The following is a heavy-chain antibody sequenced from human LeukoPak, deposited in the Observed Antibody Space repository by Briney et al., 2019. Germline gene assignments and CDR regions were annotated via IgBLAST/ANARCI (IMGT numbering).Heavy chain of an antibody. V-gene: IGHV4-34*01. J-gene: IGHJ3*02. CDR1: GGSFSGYY. D-gene: IGHD4-11*01. Sequence: SSETLSLTCAVYGGSFSGYYWSWIRQPPGKGLEWIGEINHSGSTNYNPSLKSRVTISVDTSKNQFSLKLSSVTAADTAVYYCARARTVTSPLDAFDIWGQGTMVTVSS. CDR2: INHSGST. CDR3: ARARTVTSPLDAFDI.